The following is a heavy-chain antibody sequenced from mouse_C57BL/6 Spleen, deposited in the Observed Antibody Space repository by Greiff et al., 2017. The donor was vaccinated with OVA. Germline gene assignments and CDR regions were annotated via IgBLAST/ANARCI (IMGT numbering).Heavy chain of an antibody. V-gene: IGHV1-53*01. CDR1: GYTFTSYW. D-gene: IGHD1-1*01. CDR2: INPSNGGT. J-gene: IGHJ2*01. Sequence: QVQLQQPGTELVKPGASVKLSCKASGYTFTSYWMHWVKQRPGQGLEWIGNINPSNGGTNYNEKLKSKATLTVDKSSSTAYMQLSSLTSEDSAVYYCARFDTTVVEDFDYWGQGTTLTVSS. CDR3: ARFDTTVVEDFDY.